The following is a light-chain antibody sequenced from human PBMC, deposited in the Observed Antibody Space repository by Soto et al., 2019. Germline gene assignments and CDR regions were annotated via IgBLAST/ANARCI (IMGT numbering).Light chain of an antibody. CDR3: QQDSSSPWT. Sequence: EIVLTQSPGNLSLSPAVRAALSCRAGQTGRSSYLAWYQQKPGQAPRLLIHDASSRAGGVPERFSGSGSGTDFTLTISSLEPEDFAVYYCQQDSSSPWTFGQGTKVDIK. CDR1: QTGRSSY. CDR2: DAS. J-gene: IGKJ1*01. V-gene: IGKV3-20*01.